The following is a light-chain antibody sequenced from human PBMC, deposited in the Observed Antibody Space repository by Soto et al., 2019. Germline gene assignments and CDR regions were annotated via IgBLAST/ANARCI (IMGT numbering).Light chain of an antibody. CDR1: QGISTY. J-gene: IGKJ5*01. Sequence: AIRMTQSPSSFSASTGDTVTITCRASQGISTYLVWYQQKPGKAPKLLTYDASTLQSGVPSRFSGSGSGTDFALTIRRLQSEDFATYYCHQYSSYPVTFGQGTRLEI. CDR3: HQYSSYPVT. CDR2: DAS. V-gene: IGKV1-8*01.